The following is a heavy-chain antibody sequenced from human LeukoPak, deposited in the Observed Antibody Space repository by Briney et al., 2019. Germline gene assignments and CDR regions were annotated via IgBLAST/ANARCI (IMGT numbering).Heavy chain of an antibody. Sequence: SETLSLTCAVYGGSFSGYYWSWIRKPPGKGLEWIGEINHSGSTNYNPSLKSRVTISVHTSKNQFSLKLSSVTAADTAVYYCARARRGTVDPWGQGTLVTVSS. V-gene: IGHV4-34*01. J-gene: IGHJ5*02. CDR1: GGSFSGYY. CDR3: ARARRGTVDP. CDR2: INHSGST.